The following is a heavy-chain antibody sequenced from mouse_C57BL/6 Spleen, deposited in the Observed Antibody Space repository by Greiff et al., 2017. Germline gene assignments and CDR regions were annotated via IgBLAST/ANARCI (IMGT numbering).Heavy chain of an antibody. Sequence: DVMLVESGGGLVQPGGSLSLSCAASGFTFTDYYMSWVRQPPGKALEWLGFIRNKANGYTTEYSASVKGRFTISRDNSQSILYLQMNALRAEDSATYYCARYLPPYYGSSFYYAMDDWGQGTSVTVSS. CDR2: IRNKANGYTT. J-gene: IGHJ4*01. CDR3: ARYLPPYYGSSFYYAMDD. V-gene: IGHV7-3*01. CDR1: GFTFTDYY. D-gene: IGHD1-1*01.